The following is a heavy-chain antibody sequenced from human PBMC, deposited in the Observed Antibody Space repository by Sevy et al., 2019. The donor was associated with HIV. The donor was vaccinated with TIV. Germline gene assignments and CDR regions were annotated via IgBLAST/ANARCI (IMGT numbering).Heavy chain of an antibody. Sequence: TSVKVSCKASGYTFTSYDINWVRQATGQGLEWMGWLNPNRGNTGYAQKFQGRVTMTRNTSISTAYMELSSLRSEDTAVYYCARAIQIGYCSGGSCPNMDVWGKRTTVTVSS. D-gene: IGHD2-15*01. CDR1: GYTFTSYD. CDR2: LNPNRGNT. V-gene: IGHV1-8*01. CDR3: ARAIQIGYCSGGSCPNMDV. J-gene: IGHJ6*03.